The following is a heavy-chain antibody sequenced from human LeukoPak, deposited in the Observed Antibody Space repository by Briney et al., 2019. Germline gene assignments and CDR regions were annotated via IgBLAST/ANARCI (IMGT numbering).Heavy chain of an antibody. CDR1: GGTFSSYA. V-gene: IGHV1-69*05. J-gene: IGHJ5*02. D-gene: IGHD6-13*01. Sequence: ASVKVSCKASGGTFSSYAISWVRQAPGQGLEWMGGIIPIFGTANYAQKFQGRVTITTDESTSTAYMELSSLRSEDTAGYYCARYVSSSWSWGDNWFDPWGQGTLVTVSS. CDR2: IIPIFGTA. CDR3: ARYVSSSWSWGDNWFDP.